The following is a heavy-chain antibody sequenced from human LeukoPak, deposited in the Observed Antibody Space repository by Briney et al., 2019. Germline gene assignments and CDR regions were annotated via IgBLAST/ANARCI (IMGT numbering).Heavy chain of an antibody. CDR1: GGTFSSYA. J-gene: IGHJ4*02. CDR3: ARVENPAGTDTAMVTGFDY. D-gene: IGHD5-18*01. CDR2: IIPIFGTA. Sequence: SVKVSCKASGGTFSSYAISWVRQAPGQGLEWMGGIIPIFGTANYAQKFQGRVTITTDESTSTAYMELSSLRSEDTAVYYCARVENPAGTDTAMVTGFDYWGQGTLVTVSS. V-gene: IGHV1-69*05.